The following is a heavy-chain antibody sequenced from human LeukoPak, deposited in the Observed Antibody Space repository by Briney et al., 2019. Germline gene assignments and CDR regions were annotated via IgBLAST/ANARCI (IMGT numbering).Heavy chain of an antibody. V-gene: IGHV1-8*01. Sequence: GASVKVSCKASGYTFNSYDMNWVRQAPGKGLEGMGWMNPNRGNTDYAQKVKGRDTMNRNTSISTAYMELSSLRSEDTAVYYCARGAYYYDILTGYYYWGQGTLVTVSS. CDR3: ARGAYYYDILTGYYY. J-gene: IGHJ4*02. CDR2: MNPNRGNT. D-gene: IGHD3-9*01. CDR1: GYTFNSYD.